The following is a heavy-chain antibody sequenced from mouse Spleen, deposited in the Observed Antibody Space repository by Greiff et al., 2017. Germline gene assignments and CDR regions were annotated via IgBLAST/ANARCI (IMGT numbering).Heavy chain of an antibody. CDR1: GFSLTSYG. CDR3: ARSPVTTVVADYAMDY. J-gene: IGHJ4*01. CDR2: IWSGGST. V-gene: IGHV2-2*01. D-gene: IGHD1-1*01. Sequence: VQLQQSGPGLVQPSQSLSITCTVSGFSLTSYGVHWVRQSPGKGLEWLGVIWSGGSTDYNAAFISRLSISKDNSKSQVFFKMNSLQADDTAIYYCARSPVTTVVADYAMDYWGQGTSVTVSS.